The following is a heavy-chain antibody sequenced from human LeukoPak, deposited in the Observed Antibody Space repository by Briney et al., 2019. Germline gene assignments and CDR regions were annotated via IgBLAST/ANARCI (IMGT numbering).Heavy chain of an antibody. CDR2: ISYSGGT. D-gene: IGHD3-22*01. CDR1: GGSISSSNYY. CDR3: AREVEYYDSSGYRPHAFDI. V-gene: IGHV4-39*02. J-gene: IGHJ3*02. Sequence: SETLSLTCTISGGSISSSNYYWGWTRQPPGKGLEWFGSISYSGGTAYNPSLRSRVTISIDTSKNQFSLKLNSVTAADTAVYYCAREVEYYDSSGYRPHAFDIWDQGTVVTVSS.